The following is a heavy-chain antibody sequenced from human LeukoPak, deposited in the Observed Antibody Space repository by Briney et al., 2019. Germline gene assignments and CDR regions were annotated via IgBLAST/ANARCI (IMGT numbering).Heavy chain of an antibody. V-gene: IGHV4-59*01. CDR3: ARDTLYYGMDV. Sequence: SETLSLTCTVSGGSISSYYWSWIRQPPGKGLEWIGYIYYSGSTNYNPSLKSRVTISVDTSKNQFSLQLSSVTAADTAVYYCARDTLYYGMDVWSQGTTVTVSS. CDR2: IYYSGST. CDR1: GGSISSYY. J-gene: IGHJ6*02.